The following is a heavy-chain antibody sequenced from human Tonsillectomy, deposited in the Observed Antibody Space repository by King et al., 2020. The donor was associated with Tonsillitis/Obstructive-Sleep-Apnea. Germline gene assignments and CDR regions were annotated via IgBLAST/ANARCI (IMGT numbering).Heavy chain of an antibody. CDR3: AKDRYYDLLGGPDY. CDR2: IFGGGTRT. CDR1: GFTFSSYA. Sequence: QLVQSGGGLVQPGGSLRLSCAASGFTFSSYAMSWVRQAPGKGLEWVSAIFGGGTRTYYAASVKGRCTISRDNSKNTQYLQMNSLRAEDTAVYYCAKDRYYDLLGGPDYWGQGTLVTVSS. V-gene: IGHV3-23*04. D-gene: IGHD3-3*01. J-gene: IGHJ4*02.